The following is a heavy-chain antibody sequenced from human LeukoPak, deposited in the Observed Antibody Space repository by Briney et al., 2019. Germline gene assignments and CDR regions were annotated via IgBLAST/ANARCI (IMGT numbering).Heavy chain of an antibody. CDR1: GLTFSSYG. D-gene: IGHD5-12*01. V-gene: IGHV3-23*01. J-gene: IGHJ4*02. Sequence: GGSLRLSCAVSGLTFSSYGMNWVRQAPGKGLEWVSGLSGSSGSTDYADSVRGRFTISRDNSKNTLYLQMNSLRAEDTAVYYCAKDDAWVRYQDWGQGTLVTVSS. CDR2: LSGSSGST. CDR3: AKDDAWVRYQD.